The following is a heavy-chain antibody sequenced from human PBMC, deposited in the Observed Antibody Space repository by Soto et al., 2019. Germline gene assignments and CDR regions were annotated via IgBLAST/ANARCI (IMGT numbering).Heavy chain of an antibody. V-gene: IGHV3-21*01. CDR3: ARDLQWPLGSDYYGMDV. Sequence: GGSLRLSCAASGFTFSSYSMNWVRQAPGKGLEWVSSISSSSSYIYYADSVKGRFTISRDNAKNSLYLQMNSLRAEDTGVYYCARDLQWPLGSDYYGMDVWGQGTTVTVSS. CDR2: ISSSSSYI. J-gene: IGHJ6*02. CDR1: GFTFSSYS. D-gene: IGHD4-4*01.